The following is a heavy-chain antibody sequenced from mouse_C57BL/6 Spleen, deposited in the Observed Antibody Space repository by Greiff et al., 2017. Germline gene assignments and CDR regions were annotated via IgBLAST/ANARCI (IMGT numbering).Heavy chain of an antibody. J-gene: IGHJ4*01. V-gene: IGHV1-20*01. Sequence: VQLQQSGPELVKPGDSVKISCKASGYSFTGYFMNWVMQSHGKSLEWIGRINPYNGDTFFNQKFKGKATLTVDKSSSTAHMELRSLTSEDSAVYYCARWEITTVYYYAMDYWGQGTSVTVPS. CDR3: ARWEITTVYYYAMDY. D-gene: IGHD1-1*01. CDR1: GYSFTGYF. CDR2: INPYNGDT.